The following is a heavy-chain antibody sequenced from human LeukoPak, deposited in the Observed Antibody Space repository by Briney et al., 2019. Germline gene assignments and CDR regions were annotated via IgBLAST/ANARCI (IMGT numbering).Heavy chain of an antibody. Sequence: SETLSLTCAVYGGSFSGHYWSWIRQPPGKGLEWIGEINHSGSINYNPSLKSRVTISVDTSKNQFSLKLSSVTAADTAVYYCARGSYCSSPTCREFYYYYGMDVWGQGTTVTVSS. V-gene: IGHV4-34*01. D-gene: IGHD2-2*01. CDR1: GGSFSGHY. CDR3: ARGSYCSSPTCREFYYYYGMDV. J-gene: IGHJ6*02. CDR2: INHSGSI.